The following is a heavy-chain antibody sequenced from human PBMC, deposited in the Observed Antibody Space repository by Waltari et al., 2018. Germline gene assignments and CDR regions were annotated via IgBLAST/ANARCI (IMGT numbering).Heavy chain of an antibody. D-gene: IGHD2-15*01. Sequence: QVQLVQSGAEVKKPGSSVKVSCKASGGTFSSYAISWVRQAPGQGLEWMGGIIPSVGTGNDAQKVQGRVTITADESTSTVYMELSSLRSEDTAVYYCARWREGRYCSGGSCYFDYWGQGTLVTVSS. V-gene: IGHV1-69*01. CDR1: GGTFSSYA. CDR3: ARWREGRYCSGGSCYFDY. CDR2: IIPSVGTG. J-gene: IGHJ4*02.